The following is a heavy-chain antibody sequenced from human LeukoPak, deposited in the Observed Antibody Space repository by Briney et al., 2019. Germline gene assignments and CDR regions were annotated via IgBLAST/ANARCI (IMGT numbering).Heavy chain of an antibody. J-gene: IGHJ4*02. D-gene: IGHD3-10*01. Sequence: SVKVSCKASGGTFSSYAISWVRQAPGQGLEWMGGIIPIFGTANYAQKFQGRVTITADESTSTAYMELSGLRSEDTAVYYCASTTYYYGSGSSHNLDYWGQGTLVTVSS. V-gene: IGHV1-69*13. CDR1: GGTFSSYA. CDR2: IIPIFGTA. CDR3: ASTTYYYGSGSSHNLDY.